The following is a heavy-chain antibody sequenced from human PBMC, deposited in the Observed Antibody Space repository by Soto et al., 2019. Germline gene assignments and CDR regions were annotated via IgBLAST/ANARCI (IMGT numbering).Heavy chain of an antibody. J-gene: IGHJ4*02. CDR2: IYYSGST. Sequence: SETLSLTCTVSGGSISSYYWSWIRQPPGKGLEWIGYIYYSGSTNYNPSLKSRVTISVDTSKNQFSLKLSSVTAADTAVYYCARGLSPRSQTTVVTLDYWGQGTLVTVSS. CDR1: GGSISSYY. V-gene: IGHV4-59*01. D-gene: IGHD4-17*01. CDR3: ARGLSPRSQTTVVTLDY.